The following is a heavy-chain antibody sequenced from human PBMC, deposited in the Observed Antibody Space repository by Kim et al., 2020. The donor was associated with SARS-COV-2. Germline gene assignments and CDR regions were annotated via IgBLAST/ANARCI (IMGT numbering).Heavy chain of an antibody. CDR3: ARDPNDYGDLSYFDY. D-gene: IGHD4-17*01. CDR1: GFTFSSYS. V-gene: IGHV3-48*02. CDR2: ISSSSSTI. J-gene: IGHJ4*02. Sequence: GGSLRLSCAASGFTFSSYSMNWVRQAPGKGLEWVSYISSSSSTIYYADSVKGRFTISRDNAKNSLYLQMNSLRDEDTAVYYCARDPNDYGDLSYFDYWGQGTLVTVSS.